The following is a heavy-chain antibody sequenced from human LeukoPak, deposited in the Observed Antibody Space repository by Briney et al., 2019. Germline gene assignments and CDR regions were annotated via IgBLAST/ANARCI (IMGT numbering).Heavy chain of an antibody. J-gene: IGHJ6*02. CDR1: GYTFTSYG. Sequence: ASVKVSCKASGYTFTSYGTSWVRQAPGQGLEWMGWISAYNGNTNYAQKLQGRVTMATDTSTSTAYMELRSLRSDDTAVYYCASPYDSSGYYYGYYYYGMDVWGQGTTVTVSS. CDR3: ASPYDSSGYYYGYYYYGMDV. CDR2: ISAYNGNT. D-gene: IGHD3-22*01. V-gene: IGHV1-18*01.